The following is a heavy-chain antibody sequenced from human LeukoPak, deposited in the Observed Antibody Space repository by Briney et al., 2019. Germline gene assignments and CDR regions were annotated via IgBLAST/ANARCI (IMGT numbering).Heavy chain of an antibody. CDR1: GVTFSSYW. V-gene: IGHV3-7*01. Sequence: GGSLRLSCAASGVTFSSYWMSWVRQAPGKGLEWVANIKQDGSEKYYVDSVKGRFTISRDNAKNSLYLQMNSLRAEDTAVYYCARERQKYYYYYGMDVWGQGTTVTVSS. J-gene: IGHJ6*02. CDR2: IKQDGSEK. CDR3: ARERQKYYYYYGMDV. D-gene: IGHD6-25*01.